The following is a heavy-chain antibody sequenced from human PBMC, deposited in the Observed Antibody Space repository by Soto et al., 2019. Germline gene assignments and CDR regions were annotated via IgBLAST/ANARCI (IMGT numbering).Heavy chain of an antibody. V-gene: IGHV4-34*01. Sequence: PSETLSLTCAVYGGSFSGYYWSWIRQPPGKGLEWIGEINHSGSTNYNPSLKSRVTVSVDTSKNQFSLKLSSVTAADTAVYFCARAYYNSGWYWAFHIWGQGTMVTVSS. CDR3: ARAYYNSGWYWAFHI. D-gene: IGHD6-19*01. CDR1: GGSFSGYY. J-gene: IGHJ3*02. CDR2: INHSGST.